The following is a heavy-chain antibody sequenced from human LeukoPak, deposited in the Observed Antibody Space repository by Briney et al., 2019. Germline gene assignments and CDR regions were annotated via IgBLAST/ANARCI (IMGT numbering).Heavy chain of an antibody. Sequence: ASVKVSCKASGGTFSSYAISWVRQAPGQGLEWMGRIIPILGIANYAQKFQGRVTFTADKSTSTAYMELSSLRSEDTAVYYCARDTYYDSSGYNNWFDPWGQGALVTVSS. CDR3: ARDTYYDSSGYNNWFDP. CDR2: IIPILGIA. CDR1: GGTFSSYA. D-gene: IGHD3-22*01. J-gene: IGHJ5*02. V-gene: IGHV1-69*04.